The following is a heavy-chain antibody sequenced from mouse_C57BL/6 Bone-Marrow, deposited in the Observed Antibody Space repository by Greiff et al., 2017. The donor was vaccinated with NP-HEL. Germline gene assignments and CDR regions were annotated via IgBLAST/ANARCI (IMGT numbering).Heavy chain of an antibody. Sequence: QVQLQQSGAELVKPGASVKMSCKASGYTFTTYPIEWVKQNHGKSLEWIGNFHPYNDDTEYNEKFKNKATLTVEKSSSTDYLELKRLTSDDSSVYYCARGGNYWYYFDYGGQGTTLTVSS. CDR1: GYTFTTYP. D-gene: IGHD2-1*01. J-gene: IGHJ2*01. CDR3: ARGGNYWYYFDY. V-gene: IGHV1-47*01. CDR2: FHPYNDDT.